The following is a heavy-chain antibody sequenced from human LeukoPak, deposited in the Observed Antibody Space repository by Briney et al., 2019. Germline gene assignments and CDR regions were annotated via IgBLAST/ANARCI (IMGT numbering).Heavy chain of an antibody. CDR1: GFTFSNAW. Sequence: GGSLRLSCAASGFTFSNAWMSWVRQAPGKGLEWVGRIKSKTDGGTTDYAAPVKGRFTISRDDSKNTLYLQMNSLKTEDTAVYYCTTEYYYYYYYMDVWGKGTTVTVSS. CDR2: IKSKTDGGTT. J-gene: IGHJ6*03. D-gene: IGHD2-8*01. CDR3: TTEYYYYYYYMDV. V-gene: IGHV3-15*01.